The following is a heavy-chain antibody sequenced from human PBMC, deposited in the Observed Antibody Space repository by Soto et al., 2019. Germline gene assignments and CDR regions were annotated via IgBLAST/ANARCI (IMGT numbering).Heavy chain of an antibody. CDR1: GFTFSSYS. CDR2: ISSSSSYI. CDR3: ARAEQWLVHYYYYYMDV. V-gene: IGHV3-21*01. D-gene: IGHD6-19*01. Sequence: GGSLRLSCAASGFTFSSYSMNWVRQAPGKGLEWVSSISSSSSYIYYADSVKGRFTISRDNAKNSLYLQMNSLRAEDTAVYYCARAEQWLVHYYYYYMDVWGKGTTVTVSS. J-gene: IGHJ6*03.